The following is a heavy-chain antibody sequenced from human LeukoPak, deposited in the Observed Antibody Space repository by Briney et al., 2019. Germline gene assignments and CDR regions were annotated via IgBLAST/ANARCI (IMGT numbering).Heavy chain of an antibody. Sequence: QPGGSLRLSCAASGFTFSSYVMSWVRQAPGKGLEWVSGMSGSGGNTFYAAPVKGRFTISRGNSKNNLYLQMNSLRAEDTALYYCAKTMTPLATPKLFDYWGQGTLVTVSS. V-gene: IGHV3-23*01. D-gene: IGHD3-22*01. CDR2: MSGSGGNT. J-gene: IGHJ4*02. CDR3: AKTMTPLATPKLFDY. CDR1: GFTFSSYV.